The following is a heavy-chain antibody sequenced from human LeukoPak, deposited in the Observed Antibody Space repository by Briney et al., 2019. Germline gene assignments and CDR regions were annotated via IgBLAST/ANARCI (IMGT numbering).Heavy chain of an antibody. Sequence: NPSETLSLTCTVSGGSISSYYWSWIRQPPGKGLEWIGYIYYSGNTYSNPSLKSRVTISVDTSKNQFSLKLSSVTAADTAVYYCARDRRIGTTYWFDPWGQGTLVTVSS. CDR2: IYYSGNT. J-gene: IGHJ5*02. CDR3: ARDRRIGTTYWFDP. CDR1: GGSISSYY. D-gene: IGHD2/OR15-2a*01. V-gene: IGHV4-59*12.